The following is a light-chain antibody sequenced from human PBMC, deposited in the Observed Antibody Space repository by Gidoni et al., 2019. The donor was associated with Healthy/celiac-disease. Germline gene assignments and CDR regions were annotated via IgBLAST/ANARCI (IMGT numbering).Light chain of an antibody. J-gene: IGKJ4*01. V-gene: IGKV3-11*01. CDR2: DAS. CDR1: QIIGNY. Sequence: EVVLTQSPATLSLSPGEGATLSCRASQIIGNYLGWYQQKPGQAPRLLIYDASNMATGIPARFSGSGSGTDFTLTISSLEPEDFAVYYCQQRSSSLTFGGGTKVEIK. CDR3: QQRSSSLT.